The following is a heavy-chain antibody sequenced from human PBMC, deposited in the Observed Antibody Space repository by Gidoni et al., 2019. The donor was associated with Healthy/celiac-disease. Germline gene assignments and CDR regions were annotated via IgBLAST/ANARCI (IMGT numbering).Heavy chain of an antibody. CDR1: GGTFSSYA. CDR3: ARDKAVAGTYAFDI. Sequence: QVQLVQSGAEVKKPGSSVKVSCKASGGTFSSYAISWVRQAPGQGLEWMGGIIPICGTANYAQKFEGRVTITADESTSTAYMELSSLRFEDTAVYYCARDKAVAGTYAFDIWGQGTMVTVSS. J-gene: IGHJ3*02. D-gene: IGHD6-19*01. CDR2: IIPICGTA. V-gene: IGHV1-69*01.